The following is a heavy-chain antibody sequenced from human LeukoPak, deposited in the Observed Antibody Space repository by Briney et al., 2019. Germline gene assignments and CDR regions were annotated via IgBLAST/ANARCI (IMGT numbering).Heavy chain of an antibody. D-gene: IGHD2-8*01. J-gene: IGHJ4*02. CDR2: ISDSGDYT. V-gene: IGHV3-23*01. CDR1: GFTFSSYA. Sequence: GSLTLSCAGSGFTFSSYAMSWGRQAPGQGLEWVSVISDSGDYTSYADSVRGRFTISRDNSRNTLYLQMISLRPEDTAVYYCAKDTSIGKYCTNGVCSPFDYWGQGTLVTVSS. CDR3: AKDTSIGKYCTNGVCSPFDY.